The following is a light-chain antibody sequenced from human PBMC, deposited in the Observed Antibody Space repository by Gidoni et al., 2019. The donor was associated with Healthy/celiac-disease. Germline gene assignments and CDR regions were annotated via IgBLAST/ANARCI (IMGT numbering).Light chain of an antibody. CDR2: GAS. V-gene: IGKV3-15*01. CDR3: QQDNNWPYT. CDR1: QSVSTN. Sequence: DIVLTQSPATLSGSPGERATLSCRASQSVSTNLAWYQQKPGQAPRLLIYGASTRATGIPARVSGSGSGTEFTLTISSLQSEDFAVYYCQQDNNWPYTFGQGTKLEIK. J-gene: IGKJ2*01.